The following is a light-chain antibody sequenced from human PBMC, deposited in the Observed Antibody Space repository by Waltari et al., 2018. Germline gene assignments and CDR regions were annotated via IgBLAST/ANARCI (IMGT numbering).Light chain of an antibody. CDR2: WAS. Sequence: DIVMTQYPDSLAVSLGERATINCQSSQSILYSSNDKNYLAWYQQKPGQPPKLLIYWASTRESGVPDRFSGSGSGTDFTLTISSLQAEDVAVYYCQQYYRSRTFGQGTKVEIK. CDR3: QQYYRSRT. V-gene: IGKV4-1*01. J-gene: IGKJ1*01. CDR1: QSILYSSNDKNY.